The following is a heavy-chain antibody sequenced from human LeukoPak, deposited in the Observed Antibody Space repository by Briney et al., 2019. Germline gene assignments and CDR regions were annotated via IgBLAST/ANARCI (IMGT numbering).Heavy chain of an antibody. CDR3: ASLGSSRGGAFDI. V-gene: IGHV4-61*01. J-gene: IGHJ3*02. D-gene: IGHD3-10*01. CDR1: GGSISSGSYY. Sequence: ASQTLSLTCTVSGGSISSGSYYWSWIRQPPGKGLEWIGYIYYSGSTNYNPSLKSRVTISVDTSKNQFSLKLSSVTAADTAVYYCASLGSSRGGAFDIWGQGTMVTVSS. CDR2: IYYSGST.